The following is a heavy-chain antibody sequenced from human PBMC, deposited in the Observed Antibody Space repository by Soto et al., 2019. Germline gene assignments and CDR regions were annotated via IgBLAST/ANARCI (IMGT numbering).Heavy chain of an antibody. V-gene: IGHV5-51*01. D-gene: IGHD6-13*01. J-gene: IGHJ6*02. CDR3: ARTSAAGKYYYGMDV. CDR1: GYSFTSYW. Sequence: PGESLKISCKGSGYSFTSYWIGWVRQMPGKGLEWMGIIWPGDSDTTYSPSFQGQVTISADKSISTAYLQWSSLKASDTAMYYCARTSAAGKYYYGMDVWGQGTTVTVSS. CDR2: IWPGDSDT.